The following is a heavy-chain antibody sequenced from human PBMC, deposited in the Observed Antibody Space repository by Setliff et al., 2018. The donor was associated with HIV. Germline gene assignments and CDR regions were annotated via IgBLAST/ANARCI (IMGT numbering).Heavy chain of an antibody. D-gene: IGHD3-22*01. CDR2: VNHSGNT. CDR1: GESFSGYY. CDR3: ARGTVITYFYDSSGSFDY. J-gene: IGHJ4*02. V-gene: IGHV4-34*01. Sequence: ETPSLTCAVYGESFSGYYWTWIRQPPGKGLEWIGEVNHSGNTNYNPSLKSRVTISADTSKNQFSLKLTSVTAADTAVYYCARGTVITYFYDSSGSFDYWGQGTLVTVSS.